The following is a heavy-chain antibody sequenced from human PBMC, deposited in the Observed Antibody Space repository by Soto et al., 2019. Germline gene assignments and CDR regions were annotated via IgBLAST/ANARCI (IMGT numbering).Heavy chain of an antibody. CDR1: GYTFTSYG. CDR2: ISAYNGNT. V-gene: IGHV1-18*04. J-gene: IGHJ5*02. CDR3: ARGRSPNDILTGLGFDP. D-gene: IGHD3-9*01. Sequence: GASVKVSCKASGYTFTSYGISWVRQAPGQGLEWMGWISAYNGNTNYSQKLQGRVTMTTDTSTSTAYMELRSLRSDDTAVYYCARGRSPNDILTGLGFDPWGQGTLVTVSS.